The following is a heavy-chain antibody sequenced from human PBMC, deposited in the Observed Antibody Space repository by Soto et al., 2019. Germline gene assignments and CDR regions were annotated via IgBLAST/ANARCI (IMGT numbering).Heavy chain of an antibody. CDR3: VRQGIDYLHGLVDV. D-gene: IGHD4-17*01. CDR2: VYYTGDT. Sequence: QVQLQQSGPRLVKPSETLSLTCTVSSGPDRSHNWGWIRQPPGRGLEWIGYVYYTGDTAYNPSLSGRVTISADTSTNDISLTLNSVTAADTAVYYCVRQGIDYLHGLVDVWGQGTTGSVSS. V-gene: IGHV4-59*08. CDR1: SGPDRSHN. J-gene: IGHJ6*02.